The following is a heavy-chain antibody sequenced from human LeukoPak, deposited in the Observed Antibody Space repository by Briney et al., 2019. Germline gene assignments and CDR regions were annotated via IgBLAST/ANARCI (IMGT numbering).Heavy chain of an antibody. V-gene: IGHV4-4*07. CDR3: ARDKPYCSSTSCYLENYYYYYYMDV. Sequence: SETLSLTRTVSGGSISSYYWSWIPDPAGKGLGGSGGIYTSGSTNYNPTLKSRVTMSVDTSKNQFSLKLSSVTAAVTAVYYCARDKPYCSSTSCYLENYYYYYYMDVWGKGTTVTVSS. CDR2: IYTSGST. J-gene: IGHJ6*03. D-gene: IGHD2-2*01. CDR1: GGSISSYY.